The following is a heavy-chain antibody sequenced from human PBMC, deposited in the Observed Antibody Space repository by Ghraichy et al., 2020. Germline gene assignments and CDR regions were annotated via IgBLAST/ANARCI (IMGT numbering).Heavy chain of an antibody. CDR1: GGSFSGYY. V-gene: IGHV4-34*01. D-gene: IGHD2-15*01. J-gene: IGHJ1*01. CDR2: INHSGST. CDR3: ARRLPYCSGGSCYGEHKYFQH. Sequence: GSLRLSCAVYGGSFSGYYWSWIRQPPGKGLEWIGEINHSGSTNYNPSLKSRVTISVDTSKNQFSLKLSSVTAADTAVYYCARRLPYCSGGSCYGEHKYFQHWGQGTLVTVSS.